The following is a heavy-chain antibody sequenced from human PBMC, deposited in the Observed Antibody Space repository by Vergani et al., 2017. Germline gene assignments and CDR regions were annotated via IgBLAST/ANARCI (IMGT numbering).Heavy chain of an antibody. Sequence: EVQLVESGGVVVQPGGSLRLSCAASGFTFDDYAMHWVRQAPGKGLKWVSLISWDGGSTYYADSEKGRFTISRDNSKNSLSLQMNSLRPEDTALYYCAKDRYRATKYFDYWGQGTLVTVSS. V-gene: IGHV3-43*01. J-gene: IGHJ4*02. CDR1: GFTFDDYA. CDR3: AKDRYRATKYFDY. D-gene: IGHD2-2*02. CDR2: ISWDGGST.